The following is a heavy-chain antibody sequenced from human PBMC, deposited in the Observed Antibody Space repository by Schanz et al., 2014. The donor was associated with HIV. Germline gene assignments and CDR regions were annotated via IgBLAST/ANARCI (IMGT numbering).Heavy chain of an antibody. V-gene: IGHV3-66*03. D-gene: IGHD3-16*01. CDR2: IYSGGST. CDR3: AKDAGGAMDV. Sequence: EVQLVESGGGLIQPGGSLRLSCAASGFTVSSNYMSWVRQAPGRGLEWVSFIYSGGSTYYADSVKGRFTISRDYSKNTLYLQMNSLRPEDTAVYYCAKDAGGAMDVWGQGTTVTVSS. CDR1: GFTVSSNY. J-gene: IGHJ6*02.